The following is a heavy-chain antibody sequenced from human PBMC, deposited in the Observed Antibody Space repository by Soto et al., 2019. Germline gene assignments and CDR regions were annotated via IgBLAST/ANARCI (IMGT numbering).Heavy chain of an antibody. J-gene: IGHJ6*02. Sequence: PGGSLRLSCAASGLTLSSYAMSWVRQAPGKGLEWVSAISGSGGSTYYADSVKGRFTISRDNSKNTLYLQMNSLRAEDTAVYYCEKVMYAGPDPHGMDLWAQGTTVTAS. CDR1: GLTLSSYA. D-gene: IGHD2-8*01. CDR2: ISGSGGST. V-gene: IGHV3-23*01. CDR3: EKVMYAGPDPHGMDL.